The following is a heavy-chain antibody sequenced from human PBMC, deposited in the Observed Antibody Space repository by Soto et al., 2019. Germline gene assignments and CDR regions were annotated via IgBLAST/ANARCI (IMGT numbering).Heavy chain of an antibody. CDR3: ARVRIPAAPEDYYYGIDV. V-gene: IGHV6-1*01. J-gene: IGHJ6*02. Sequence: SQTLSLTCVISGDSVSSNSAAWNWIRQSPSRGLEWLGRTYYRSKWYNDYAVSVKSRITINPDTSKNQFSLQLNSVTPEDTAVYYCARVRIPAAPEDYYYGIDVWGQGTTVTVSS. D-gene: IGHD2-2*01. CDR2: TYYRSKWYN. CDR1: GDSVSSNSAA.